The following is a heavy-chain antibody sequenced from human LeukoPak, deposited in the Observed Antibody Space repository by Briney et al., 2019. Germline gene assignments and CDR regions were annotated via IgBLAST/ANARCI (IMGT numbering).Heavy chain of an antibody. J-gene: IGHJ4*02. V-gene: IGHV3-7*03. D-gene: IGHD1-1*01. CDR1: GFTFSNYW. CDR3: AKKMELERRLPPLKLADY. Sequence: PGGSLRLSCAASGFTFSNYWMNWVRQAPGKGLEWVANIKQDGSTKNYVDSVKGRFTISRDNAKSSLYLQMNSLRAEDTAVYYCAKKMELERRLPPLKLADYWGQGTLVTVSS. CDR2: IKQDGSTK.